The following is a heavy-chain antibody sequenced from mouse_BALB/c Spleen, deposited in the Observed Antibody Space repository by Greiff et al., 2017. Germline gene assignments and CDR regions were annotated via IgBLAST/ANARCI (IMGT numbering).Heavy chain of an antibody. CDR3: ARQTVYYFDY. CDR1: GFTFSSYT. D-gene: IGHD1-1*01. V-gene: IGHV5-12-2*01. J-gene: IGHJ4*01. CDR2: ISNGGGST. Sequence: EVKLVESGGGLVQPGGSLKLSCAASGFTFSSYTMSWVRQTPEKRLEWVAYISNGGGSTYYPDTVKGRFTISRDNAKNTLYLQMSSLKSEDTAMYYCARQTVYYFDYWGQGTSVTVSS.